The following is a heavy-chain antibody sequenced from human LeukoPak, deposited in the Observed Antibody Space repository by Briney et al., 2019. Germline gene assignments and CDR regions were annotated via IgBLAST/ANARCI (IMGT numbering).Heavy chain of an antibody. CDR1: GFTFSTYL. D-gene: IGHD6-19*01. CDR3: TRAEQWLLFD. J-gene: IGHJ4*02. CDR2: IDSDGGRT. V-gene: IGHV3-74*01. Sequence: GGSLRLSCAASGFTFSTYLMHWVRQAPGMGLVWVSRIDSDGGRTTYADSVKGRFTISRDNAKNTLYLQMNSLTAEDTAVYYCTRAEQWLLFDWGQGTLVTVSS.